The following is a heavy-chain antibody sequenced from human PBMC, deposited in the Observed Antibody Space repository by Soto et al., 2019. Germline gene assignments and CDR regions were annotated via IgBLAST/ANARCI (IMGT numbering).Heavy chain of an antibody. CDR3: ARDRGSYALDC. D-gene: IGHD1-26*01. CDR1: GYTFTSYG. Sequence: QVQLVQSGAEVKKPGASVKVSCKASGYTFTSYGISWVRQAPGQGLEWMGWISANNGNTNYAQKLQGRVTMTTDTSTSTADTELRSLRSDDTAVYYWARDRGSYALDCWGQGTLVTVSS. V-gene: IGHV1-18*01. CDR2: ISANNGNT. J-gene: IGHJ4*02.